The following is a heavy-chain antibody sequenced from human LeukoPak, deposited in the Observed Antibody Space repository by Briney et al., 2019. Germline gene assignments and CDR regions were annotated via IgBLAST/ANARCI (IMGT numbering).Heavy chain of an antibody. CDR3: ARESPLGYYYYMDV. J-gene: IGHJ6*03. CDR1: GFTFSSHS. CDR2: ISSSSSYI. V-gene: IGHV3-21*01. Sequence: GGSLRLSCAASGFTFSSHSMNWVRQAPGKGLEWVSSISSSSSYIYYADSVKGRFTISRDNAKNSLYLQMNSLRAEDTAVYYCARESPLGYYYYMDVWGKGTTVTVSS.